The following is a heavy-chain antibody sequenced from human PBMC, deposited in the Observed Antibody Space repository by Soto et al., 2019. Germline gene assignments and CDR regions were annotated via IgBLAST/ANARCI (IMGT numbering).Heavy chain of an antibody. J-gene: IGHJ4*02. Sequence: QVQLVESGGGVVQPGRSLRLSCAASGFTFSSYAMHWVRQAPGKGLEWVAVISYDGSNKYYADSVKGRFTISRDNSKNTLYLRMSSRRAEDTAVYYCARYPRYSSGWCGLGDYWGQGTLVTVSS. CDR2: ISYDGSNK. CDR3: ARYPRYSSGWCGLGDY. D-gene: IGHD6-19*01. V-gene: IGHV3-30-3*01. CDR1: GFTFSSYA.